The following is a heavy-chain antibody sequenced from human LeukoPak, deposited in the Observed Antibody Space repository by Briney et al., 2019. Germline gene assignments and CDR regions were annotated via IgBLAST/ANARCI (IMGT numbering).Heavy chain of an antibody. CDR3: ARGRCTNGVCYWDAFDI. V-gene: IGHV5-51*01. D-gene: IGHD2-8*01. J-gene: IGHJ3*02. CDR2: IYPGDSDT. Sequence: GESLKISCKGSGYSFTSYWIGWVRQMSGKGLEWMGIIYPGDSDTRYSPSFQGQVTISADKSISTTYLHWSSLKASDTAIYYCARGRCTNGVCYWDAFDIWGQGTMVTVSS. CDR1: GYSFTSYW.